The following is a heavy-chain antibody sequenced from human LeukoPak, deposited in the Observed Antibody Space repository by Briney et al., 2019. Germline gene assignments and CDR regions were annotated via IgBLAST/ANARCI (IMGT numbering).Heavy chain of an antibody. V-gene: IGHV4-39*01. CDR2: IYYSGST. CDR1: GGSISSSSYY. Sequence: SETLSLTCPVSGGSISSSSYYWGWIRQPPGKGLEWIGSIYYSGSTYYNPSLKSRVTISVDTSKNQFSLKLSSVTAADTAVYYCASLSRIAIFGVVITNRIDYWGQGTLVTVSS. D-gene: IGHD3-3*01. J-gene: IGHJ4*02. CDR3: ASLSRIAIFGVVITNRIDY.